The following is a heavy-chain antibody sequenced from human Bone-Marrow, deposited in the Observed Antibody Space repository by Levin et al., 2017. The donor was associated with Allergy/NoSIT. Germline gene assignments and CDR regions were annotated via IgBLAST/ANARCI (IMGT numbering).Heavy chain of an antibody. CDR2: INSDGSST. J-gene: IGHJ6*03. D-gene: IGHD2-15*01. CDR3: ARAVVTAGPLYYYYYMDV. Sequence: GGSLRLSCAASGFTFSSYWMHWVRQAPGKGLVWVSRINSDGSSTSYADSVKGRFTISRDNAKNTLYQQMNSLRAEDTAVYYCARAVVTAGPLYYYYYMDVWGKGTTVTVSS. CDR1: GFTFSSYW. V-gene: IGHV3-74*01.